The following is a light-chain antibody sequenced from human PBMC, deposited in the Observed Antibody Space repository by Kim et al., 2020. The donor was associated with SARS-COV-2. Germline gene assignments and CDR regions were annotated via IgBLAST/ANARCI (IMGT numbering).Light chain of an antibody. CDR3: CSYAASTEV. CDR1: NSDVGGYNY. J-gene: IGLJ2*01. V-gene: IGLV2-11*01. Sequence: QSALTQPRSVSGSPGQSVTISCTGTNSDVGGYNYVSWYQQHPGKAPKLMIYDVTKRPSGVPDRFSGSKSGNTASLTISGLQAEDEGDYFCCSYAASTEVFGGGTQLTVL. CDR2: DVT.